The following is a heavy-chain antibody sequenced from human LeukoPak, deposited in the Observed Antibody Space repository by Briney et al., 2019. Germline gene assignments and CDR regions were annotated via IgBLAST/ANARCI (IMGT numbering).Heavy chain of an antibody. Sequence: SVTVSCKASGGTFSGYAISWVRQAPGQGLEWMGGIIPIFGTANYAQKFQGRVTITADESTSTAYMELSSLRSEDTAVYYCARARYGDYVPFDYWGQGTLVTVSS. J-gene: IGHJ4*02. CDR3: ARARYGDYVPFDY. CDR2: IIPIFGTA. CDR1: GGTFSGYA. D-gene: IGHD4-17*01. V-gene: IGHV1-69*13.